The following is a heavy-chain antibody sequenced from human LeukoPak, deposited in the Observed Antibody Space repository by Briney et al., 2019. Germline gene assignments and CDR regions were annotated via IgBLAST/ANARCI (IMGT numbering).Heavy chain of an antibody. Sequence: GGSLRLSCAASGFTFSSHGMNWVRQAPGKGLEWVSGISPSGGITYYTDSVKGRFTISRDNSKNTQSLQMNSLRAEDTAVYYCARDHSSSCQLLDYWGQGTLVTVSS. J-gene: IGHJ4*02. V-gene: IGHV3-23*01. CDR3: ARDHSSSCQLLDY. D-gene: IGHD6-13*01. CDR1: GFTFSSHG. CDR2: ISPSGGIT.